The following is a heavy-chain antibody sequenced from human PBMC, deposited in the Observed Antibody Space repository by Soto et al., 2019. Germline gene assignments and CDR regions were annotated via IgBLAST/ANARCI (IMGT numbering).Heavy chain of an antibody. Sequence: SETLSLTCTVSVGSISSGGYYWSWTRQHPGKGLEWIGYIYYSGSTYYNPSLKSRVTISVDTSKNQFSLKLSSVTAADTAVYYCARVYGSITIFGVDRVFDYWGQGTLVTVSS. CDR3: ARVYGSITIFGVDRVFDY. J-gene: IGHJ4*02. CDR2: IYYSGST. D-gene: IGHD3-3*01. CDR1: VGSISSGGYY. V-gene: IGHV4-31*03.